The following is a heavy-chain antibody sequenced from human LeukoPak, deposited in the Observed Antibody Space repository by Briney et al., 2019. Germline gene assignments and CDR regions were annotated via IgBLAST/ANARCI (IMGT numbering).Heavy chain of an antibody. J-gene: IGHJ4*02. CDR3: VRHEGSISGWPFDY. Sequence: GESLKISCKGSGFTFTKYWIGWVRQMPGKGLEWMGIMYLGDSETRYSPSIQGQVTISADKSISTVFLQWSSLKASDTAMYYCVRHEGSISGWPFDYWGQGTLVTVSS. D-gene: IGHD6-19*01. CDR1: GFTFTKYW. V-gene: IGHV5-51*01. CDR2: MYLGDSET.